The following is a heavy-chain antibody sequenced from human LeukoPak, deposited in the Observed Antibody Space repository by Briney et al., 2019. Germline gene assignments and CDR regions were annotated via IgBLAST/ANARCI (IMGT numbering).Heavy chain of an antibody. CDR1: GFTFSSYA. CDR2: ISGSGGTT. CDR3: AKDGQVNQPDRLFTD. D-gene: IGHD1-14*01. Sequence: GSLRLSCAASGFTFSSYAMSWVRQAPGKGLEWVSVISGSGGTTHYADSVEGRFTISRDNSKNTLYLQMNSLRGEDTAVYYCAKDGQVNQPDRLFTDWGQGTLVVVSS. V-gene: IGHV3-23*01. J-gene: IGHJ4*02.